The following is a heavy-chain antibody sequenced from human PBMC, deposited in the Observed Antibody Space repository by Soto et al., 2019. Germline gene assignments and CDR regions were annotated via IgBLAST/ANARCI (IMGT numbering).Heavy chain of an antibody. CDR2: SFHNGNT. CDR1: GVSITSGGHP. D-gene: IGHD3-10*01. J-gene: IGHJ5*02. Sequence: QLQLQESGSGLVKPSQTLSLTCTVSGVSITSGGHPWNWIRQPPGKGLEWIGYSFHNGNTYYNPSFASRVTISVDRSKNQFSLQLTSVTAADTAMYFCARGVNFYGSGSYGSEYWFDPWGQGTLVTVSS. CDR3: ARGVNFYGSGSYGSEYWFDP. V-gene: IGHV4-30-2*01.